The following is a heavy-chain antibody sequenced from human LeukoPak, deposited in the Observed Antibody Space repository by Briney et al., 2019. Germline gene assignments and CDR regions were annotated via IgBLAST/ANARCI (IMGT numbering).Heavy chain of an antibody. J-gene: IGHJ5*02. CDR2: IIPGSGGT. D-gene: IGHD4-17*01. CDR1: GYTFTVYY. V-gene: IGHV1-2*06. Sequence: GASVKVSCKASGYTFTVYYIHWVRQAPGQGLEWMGRIIPGSGGTNYAQKFQGRVTMTRDTSINTAYMELSRLTSDDTAVYYCARENYGVPWDQGTLVTVSS. CDR3: ARENYGVP.